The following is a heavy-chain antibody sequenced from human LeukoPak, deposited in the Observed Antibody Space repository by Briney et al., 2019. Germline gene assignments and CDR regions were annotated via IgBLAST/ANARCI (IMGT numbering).Heavy chain of an antibody. V-gene: IGHV3-48*03. J-gene: IGHJ4*02. CDR2: ISSSGSTI. Sequence: PGGSLRLSCAASGSTFSSYEMNWVRQAPGKGLEWVSYISSSGSTIYYADSVKGRFTISRDNAKNSLYLQMNSLRAEDAAVYYCARGKRGYGSYWGQGTLVTVSS. CDR3: ARGKRGYGSY. CDR1: GSTFSSYE. D-gene: IGHD3-10*01.